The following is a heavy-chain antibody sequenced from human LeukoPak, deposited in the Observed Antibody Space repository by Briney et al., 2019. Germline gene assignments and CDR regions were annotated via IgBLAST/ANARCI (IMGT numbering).Heavy chain of an antibody. J-gene: IGHJ4*02. CDR1: GFTFSTYV. D-gene: IGHD3-3*01. Sequence: GGSLRLSCAASGFTFSTYVMNWFRQAPGKGLEWVSTISVGAEYIFYADSVKGRFTISRDDSNNALYLQMHSLRTEDTALYYCASGPPFLKYFEYWGQGTLVTVSS. CDR3: ASGPPFLKYFEY. CDR2: ISVGAEYI. V-gene: IGHV3-23*01.